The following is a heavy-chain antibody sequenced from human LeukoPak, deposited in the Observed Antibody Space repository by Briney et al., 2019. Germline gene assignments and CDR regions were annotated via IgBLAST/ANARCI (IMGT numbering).Heavy chain of an antibody. V-gene: IGHV3-30*03. CDR2: ISYDGSTK. CDR3: GGGIAAAQRHWFDP. J-gene: IGHJ5*02. Sequence: PGGSLRLSCAASRFTFSSYGMHWVRQAPGKGLEWVAVISYDGSTKYYADSVKGRFTISRDNSKNTLYMQMNSLRGEDTAVYYCGGGIAAAQRHWFDPWGQGTLVTVYS. D-gene: IGHD6-13*01. CDR1: RFTFSSYG.